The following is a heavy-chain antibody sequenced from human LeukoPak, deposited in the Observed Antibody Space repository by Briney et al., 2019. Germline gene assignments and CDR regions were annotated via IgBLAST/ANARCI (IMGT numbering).Heavy chain of an antibody. CDR1: GFTFSIYG. Sequence: PGGSLRLSCAVSGFTFSIYGMTWVRQAPGKGLEWVSAICGSGCGCTTYHADSVKGRFTVSRDNSKNTLYLQMNSLTAEDTAVYYCAKDRGGSYPNWFDPWGQGTLVTVSS. V-gene: IGHV3-23*01. J-gene: IGHJ5*02. D-gene: IGHD1-26*01. CDR2: ICGSGCGCTT. CDR3: AKDRGGSYPNWFDP.